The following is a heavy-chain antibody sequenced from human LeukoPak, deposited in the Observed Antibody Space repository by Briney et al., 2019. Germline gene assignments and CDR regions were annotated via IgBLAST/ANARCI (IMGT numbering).Heavy chain of an antibody. CDR3: ARETSGGRMSPMDV. CDR1: GGSISSYY. V-gene: IGHV4-59*01. J-gene: IGHJ6*02. D-gene: IGHD1-26*01. Sequence: SETLSLTCTVSGGSISSYYWAWIRQPPGKGLEWIGYIYYNGNTNYNPSLKSRVTISVDTSKNQFSLKLSSATAADTAVYYCARETSGGRMSPMDVWGQGTTVTVSS. CDR2: IYYNGNT.